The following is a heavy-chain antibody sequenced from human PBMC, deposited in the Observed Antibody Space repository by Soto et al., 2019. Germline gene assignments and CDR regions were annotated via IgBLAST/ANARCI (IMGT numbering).Heavy chain of an antibody. Sequence: ASVKVSCKASGYTFTSYYMHWVRQAPGQGLEWMGIINPSGGSTSYAQKFQGRATMTRDTSTSTVYMELSSLRSEDTAVYYCARAKQGYYYDSSGYYYGYWGQGTLVTVSS. CDR3: ARAKQGYYYDSSGYYYGY. V-gene: IGHV1-46*01. CDR2: INPSGGST. J-gene: IGHJ4*02. CDR1: GYTFTSYY. D-gene: IGHD3-22*01.